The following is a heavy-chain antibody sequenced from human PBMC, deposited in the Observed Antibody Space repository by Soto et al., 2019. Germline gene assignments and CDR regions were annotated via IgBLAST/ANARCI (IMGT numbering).Heavy chain of an antibody. CDR1: GFTFDDYA. J-gene: IGHJ6*02. CDR3: AKDSNYYYGMDV. CDR2: ISWNSGSI. V-gene: IGHV3-9*01. Sequence: GGSLRLSCAASGFTFDDYAMHWVRQAPGKGLEWVSGISWNSGSIGYADSMKGRFTISRDNAKNSLYLQMNSLRAEDTALYYCAKDSNYYYGMDVWGQGTTVTVSS.